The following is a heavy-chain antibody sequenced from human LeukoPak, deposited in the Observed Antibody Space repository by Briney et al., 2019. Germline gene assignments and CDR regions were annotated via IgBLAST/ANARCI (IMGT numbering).Heavy chain of an antibody. Sequence: PGGSLRLSCAASGFTFDDYGMSWVRQASGKGLEWVSGINWNGGSTVYADSVKGRFTISRDNAKNALYLQMTSLRAEDTALYYCARHYYDSSGYYHYYYYYYMDVWGKGTTVTVSS. CDR3: ARHYYDSSGYYHYYYYYYMDV. CDR2: INWNGGST. J-gene: IGHJ6*03. D-gene: IGHD3-22*01. V-gene: IGHV3-20*04. CDR1: GFTFDDYG.